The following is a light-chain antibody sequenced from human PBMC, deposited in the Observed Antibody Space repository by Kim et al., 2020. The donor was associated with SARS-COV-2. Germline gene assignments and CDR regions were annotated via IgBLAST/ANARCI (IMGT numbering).Light chain of an antibody. Sequence: SLYPGDRATLSCRASQSISDYLGWYQQRVGQAPRLLIYNASHRATGIPARFSGSGSGTDFTLTISGLEPEDSAIYYCQHRANWPQTFGQGTKLEI. V-gene: IGKV3-11*01. J-gene: IGKJ2*01. CDR3: QHRANWPQT. CDR2: NAS. CDR1: QSISDY.